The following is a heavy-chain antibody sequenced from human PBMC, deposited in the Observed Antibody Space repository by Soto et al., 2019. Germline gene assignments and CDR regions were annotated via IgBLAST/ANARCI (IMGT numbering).Heavy chain of an antibody. D-gene: IGHD3-16*02. CDR2: ISSNGGST. CDR3: VQGMITFGGVIAPFDY. J-gene: IGHJ4*02. Sequence: PGGFLRLSCSASGFTFSSYAMHWVRQAPGKGLEYVSAISSNGGSTYYADSVKGRFTISRDNSKNTLYLQMSSLRAEDTAVYYCVQGMITFGGVIAPFDYWGQGTLVTVSS. V-gene: IGHV3-64D*06. CDR1: GFTFSSYA.